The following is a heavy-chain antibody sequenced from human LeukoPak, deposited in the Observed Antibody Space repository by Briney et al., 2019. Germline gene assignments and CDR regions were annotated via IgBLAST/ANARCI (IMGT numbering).Heavy chain of an antibody. CDR2: IIPIFGTA. D-gene: IGHD4-23*01. CDR3: ARGYDYGGNYIIY. CDR1: GYTFTGYY. J-gene: IGHJ4*02. V-gene: IGHV1-69*13. Sequence: ASVKVSCKASGYTFTGYYMHWVRQAPGQGLEWMGGIIPIFGTANYAQKFQGRVTITADESTSTAYMELSSLRSEDTAVYYCARGYDYGGNYIIYWGQGTLVTVSS.